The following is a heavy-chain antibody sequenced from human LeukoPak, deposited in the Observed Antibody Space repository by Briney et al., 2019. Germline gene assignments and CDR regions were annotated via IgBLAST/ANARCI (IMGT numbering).Heavy chain of an antibody. Sequence: PSETLSLTCAVYGESSFSSYYWSWLRQTPGGALEWSGEINHSGYTNYNPSLKSRVTLSIDTTKNQFSLRLNSVTAADTAVYYCSREVVGNDYWGQGTLVTVS. V-gene: IGHV4-34*01. J-gene: IGHJ4*02. CDR2: INHSGYT. CDR3: SREVVGNDY. D-gene: IGHD3-22*01. CDR1: GESSFSSYY.